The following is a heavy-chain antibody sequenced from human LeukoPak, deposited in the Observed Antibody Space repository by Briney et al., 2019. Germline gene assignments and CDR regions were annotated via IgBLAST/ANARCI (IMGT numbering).Heavy chain of an antibody. CDR2: INHSGST. Sequence: SETLSLTCAVYGGSFSGYYWSWIRQPPGKGLEWIGEINHSGSTNYNPSLKSRVTISVDTPKNQFSLKLSSVTAADTAVYYCARARYYYGMDVWGQGTTVTVSS. CDR1: GGSFSGYY. J-gene: IGHJ6*02. CDR3: ARARYYYGMDV. V-gene: IGHV4-34*01.